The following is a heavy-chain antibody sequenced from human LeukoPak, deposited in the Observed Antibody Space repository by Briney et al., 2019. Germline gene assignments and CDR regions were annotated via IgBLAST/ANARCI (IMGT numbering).Heavy chain of an antibody. J-gene: IGHJ3*02. Sequence: SGGSLRLSCAASGFTFSSYSMNWVRQAPGKGLEWVSSISSSSSYIYYADSVKGRFTISRDNAKNSLYLQMNSLRAEDTAVYYCARDLYGDWAHDAFDIWGQGTMVTVSS. CDR1: GFTFSSYS. D-gene: IGHD4-17*01. CDR3: ARDLYGDWAHDAFDI. V-gene: IGHV3-21*01. CDR2: ISSSSSYI.